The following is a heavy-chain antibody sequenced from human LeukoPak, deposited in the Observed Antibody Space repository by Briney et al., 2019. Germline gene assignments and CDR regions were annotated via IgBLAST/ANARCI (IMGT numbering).Heavy chain of an antibody. V-gene: IGHV3-30*02. CDR2: IQNDGNEK. Sequence: PGGSLRLSCAASGFTFSSHGMHWVRQAPGKGLEWVAFIQNDGNEKYYADSVKGRYTISRDNSKNTLYLQMNSLRTEDTADYYCAKRGTVTSNFEYWGQGTLVTVSS. CDR3: AKRGTVTSNFEY. CDR1: GFTFSSHG. J-gene: IGHJ4*02. D-gene: IGHD4-17*01.